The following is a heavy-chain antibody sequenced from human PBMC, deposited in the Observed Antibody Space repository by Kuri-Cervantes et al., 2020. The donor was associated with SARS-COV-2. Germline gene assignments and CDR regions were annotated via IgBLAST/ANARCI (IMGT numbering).Heavy chain of an antibody. V-gene: IGHV1-69*06. D-gene: IGHD3-3*01. CDR3: ASQNYDFWSGYYVYYYYYGMAV. Sequence: SVKVSCKASGGTFSSYAISWVRQAPGQGLEWMGGIIPIFGTANYAQKFQGRVTITADKSTSTAYMELSSLRSEDTAVYYCASQNYDFWSGYYVYYYYYGMAVWGQGTMVTVSS. CDR2: IIPIFGTA. CDR1: GGTFSSYA. J-gene: IGHJ6*01.